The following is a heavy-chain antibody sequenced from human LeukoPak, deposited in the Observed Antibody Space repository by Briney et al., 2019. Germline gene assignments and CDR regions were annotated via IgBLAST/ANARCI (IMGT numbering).Heavy chain of an antibody. J-gene: IGHJ4*02. CDR1: GFTFSSYW. CDR2: IKQDGSEK. Sequence: GGSLRLSCAASGFTFSSYWMSWVRQAPGKGLAWVANIKQDGSEKYYVDSVKGRFTITRDNAKNSLYLQMNSLRAEDTAVYYCAVNSGYDYGGADYWGQGTLVTASS. CDR3: AVNSGYDYGGADY. D-gene: IGHD5-12*01. V-gene: IGHV3-7*01.